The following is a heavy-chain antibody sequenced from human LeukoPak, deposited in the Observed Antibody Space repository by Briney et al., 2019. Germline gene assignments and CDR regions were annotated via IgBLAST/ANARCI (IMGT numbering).Heavy chain of an antibody. Sequence: PSETLSLTCAVYGGSFSGYYWSWIRQPPGKGLEWIGEINHSGSTNYNPSPKSRVTISVDTSKNQFSLKLSSVTAADTAVYYCARGNNYDILTGYFQSSNHFDYWGQGTLVTVSS. D-gene: IGHD3-9*01. CDR2: INHSGST. CDR3: ARGNNYDILTGYFQSSNHFDY. CDR1: GGSFSGYY. V-gene: IGHV4-34*01. J-gene: IGHJ4*02.